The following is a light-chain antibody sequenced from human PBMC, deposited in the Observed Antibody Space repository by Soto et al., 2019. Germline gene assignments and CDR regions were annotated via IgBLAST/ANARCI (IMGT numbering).Light chain of an antibody. CDR2: KAS. CDR3: QQAYTYPLT. Sequence: DIQMTHSPSTLSASVGDRVTITCLASQSISSWLAWYQQKPGKAPKLLIYKASSLESGVPSRFSGSGSGTEFTLTISSLQPEDFATYYCQQAYTYPLTFGQGTRLEIK. J-gene: IGKJ5*01. CDR1: QSISSW. V-gene: IGKV1-5*03.